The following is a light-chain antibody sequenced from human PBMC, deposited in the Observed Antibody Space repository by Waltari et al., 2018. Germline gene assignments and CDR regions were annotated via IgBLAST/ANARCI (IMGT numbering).Light chain of an antibody. CDR3: QTSDRSGSYPI. J-gene: IGLJ2*01. CDR1: ALANRF. CDR2: KNT. V-gene: IGLV3-25*03. Sequence: SSELTQPPSVSVSPGQTARITCSGDALANRFTSWYQQKPGQAPKLMIYKNTQRLSGIPARFSVSRSGTGVTLIVAGVQEEDEADYYCQTSDRSGSYPIFGGGTKLAV.